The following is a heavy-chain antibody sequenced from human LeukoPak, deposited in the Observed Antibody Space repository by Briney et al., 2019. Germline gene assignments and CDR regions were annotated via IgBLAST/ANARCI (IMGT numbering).Heavy chain of an antibody. D-gene: IGHD4/OR15-4a*01. CDR2: ISAYNGHT. CDR1: GYTFTSYG. J-gene: IGHJ4*02. Sequence: GASVKVSCKASGYTFTSYGISGVRQAPGQGLEWVGWISAYNGHTNYAQKLQGRVTMTTDTSTSPAYMELRSLRSDDTAVYYCARVAGRSMVARIPCDYWGQGTLVTVSS. V-gene: IGHV1-18*01. CDR3: ARVAGRSMVARIPCDY.